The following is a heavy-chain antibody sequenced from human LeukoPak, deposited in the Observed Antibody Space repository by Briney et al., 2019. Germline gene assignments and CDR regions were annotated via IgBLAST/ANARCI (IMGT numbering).Heavy chain of an antibody. D-gene: IGHD1-26*01. CDR1: GGSISSNKYY. J-gene: IGHJ3*02. V-gene: IGHV4-39*01. Sequence: SETMSLTCTASGGSISSNKYYWGWIRQPPGKGLEWIGSIYYSGSTYYNPSLKSRVTISVDTSKNQFSLKLSSVTAADTAVYYCATPYSGGYHGLDIWGQGTMVTVSS. CDR3: ATPYSGGYHGLDI. CDR2: IYYSGST.